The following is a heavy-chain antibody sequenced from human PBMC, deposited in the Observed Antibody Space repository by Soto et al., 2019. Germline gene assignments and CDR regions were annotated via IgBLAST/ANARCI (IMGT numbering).Heavy chain of an antibody. Sequence: EVQLLESGGGLVQPGGSLRLSCAASGFTFSNYAMTWIRQAPGKGLEWVSVISASGGSTYYGDSVKGRFTVSRDNSKDTLYLQMNSLRADDTAVYYCAKWGILDVWGQGTTVTVSS. CDR2: ISASGGST. J-gene: IGHJ6*02. V-gene: IGHV3-23*01. CDR1: GFTFSNYA. CDR3: AKWGILDV. D-gene: IGHD2-21*01.